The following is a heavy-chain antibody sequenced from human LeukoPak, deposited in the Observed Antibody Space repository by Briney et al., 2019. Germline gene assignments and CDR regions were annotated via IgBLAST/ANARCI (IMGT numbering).Heavy chain of an antibody. Sequence: GGSLRLSCAASGFTFSSTSMSWVRQAPGKGLEWFAVTVGGGDGTYYADSVKGRFTISRDNSNNTLYLQMNSLRAEDTAVYYCAKLTTSWGQGTLVTVSS. D-gene: IGHD4-11*01. CDR2: TVGGGDGT. V-gene: IGHV3-23*01. CDR3: AKLTTS. J-gene: IGHJ4*02. CDR1: GFTFSSTS.